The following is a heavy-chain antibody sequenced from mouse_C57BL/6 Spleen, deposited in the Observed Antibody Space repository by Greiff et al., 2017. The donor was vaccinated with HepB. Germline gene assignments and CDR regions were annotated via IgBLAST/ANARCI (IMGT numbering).Heavy chain of an antibody. CDR3: ARGSDYDRGGYYFDY. CDR1: GYTFTTYP. Sequence: VQLQQSGAELVKPGASVKMSCKASGYTFTTYPIEWMKQTHGKSLEWIGNFHPYNDDTKYNEKFKGKATLTVEKSSSTVYLELSRLTSDDSAVYYCARGSDYDRGGYYFDYWGQGTTLTVSS. D-gene: IGHD2-4*01. J-gene: IGHJ2*01. V-gene: IGHV1-47*01. CDR2: FHPYNDDT.